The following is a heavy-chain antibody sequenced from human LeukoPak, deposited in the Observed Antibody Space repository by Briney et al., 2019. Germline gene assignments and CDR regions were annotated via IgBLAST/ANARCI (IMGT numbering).Heavy chain of an antibody. Sequence: GGSLRLSCAASGFTFSRYWIHWVRQAPGKGLEWVSRINPDGSTTTYADSVKGRCTISRDNVKNTVYLQMNSPRAEDTAVYYCARVLSGSWDWFDPWGQGTLVTVSS. D-gene: IGHD3-3*01. V-gene: IGHV3-74*01. J-gene: IGHJ5*02. CDR2: INPDGSTT. CDR3: ARVLSGSWDWFDP. CDR1: GFTFSRYW.